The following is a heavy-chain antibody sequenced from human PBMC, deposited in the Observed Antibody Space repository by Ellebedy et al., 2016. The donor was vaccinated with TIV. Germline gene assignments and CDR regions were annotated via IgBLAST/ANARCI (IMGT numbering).Heavy chain of an antibody. Sequence: ASVKVSXXASGYTFTSYYMHWVRQAPGQGLEWMGIINPSGGSTSYAQKFQGRVTMTRDTSTSTVYMELSSLRSEDTAVYYCARDLGYCSSTSCYVFDYWGLGTLVTVSS. J-gene: IGHJ4*02. V-gene: IGHV1-46*01. D-gene: IGHD2-2*01. CDR2: INPSGGST. CDR1: GYTFTSYY. CDR3: ARDLGYCSSTSCYVFDY.